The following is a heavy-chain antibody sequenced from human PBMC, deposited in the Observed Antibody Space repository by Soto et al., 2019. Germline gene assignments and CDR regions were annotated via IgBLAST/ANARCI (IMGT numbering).Heavy chain of an antibody. Sequence: QVQLVQSGAEVKKPGSSVKVSCKASVGTFSNYAISWVRQAPGQGLEWMGGIIPIFGTANYAQKIQGRVTITADESTSTAYMELSSLRSEDTDVYYCARDPMDTAMVYFDYWGQGTLVTVSS. CDR3: ARDPMDTAMVYFDY. J-gene: IGHJ4*02. CDR2: IIPIFGTA. CDR1: VGTFSNYA. D-gene: IGHD5-18*01. V-gene: IGHV1-69*01.